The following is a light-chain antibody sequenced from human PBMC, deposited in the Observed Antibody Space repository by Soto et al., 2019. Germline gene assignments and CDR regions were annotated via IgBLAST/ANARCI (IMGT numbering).Light chain of an antibody. CDR2: DST. J-gene: IGKJ5*01. Sequence: VLTQSAATLSLSPGERATLSWRASQSIHTSLAWYQQKSGKPPRLVIYDSTLRANGVPDRFGGSRSGTEFTLTINSLEPQDFAVYYCQQRNVWPPITFGQGTRLEIK. CDR3: QQRNVWPPIT. V-gene: IGKV3-11*01. CDR1: QSIHTS.